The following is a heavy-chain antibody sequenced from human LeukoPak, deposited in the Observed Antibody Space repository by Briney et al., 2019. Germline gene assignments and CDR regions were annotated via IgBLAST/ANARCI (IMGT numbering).Heavy chain of an antibody. D-gene: IGHD1-26*01. J-gene: IGHJ3*02. Sequence: SETLSLTCAVYGGSFSGYYWSWIRQPPGKGLEWIGEINHSGSTNYNPSLKSRVTISVDTSKNQFSLKLSSVTAADTAVYYCARLWALRGKAFDIWGQGTMVTVSS. CDR3: ARLWALRGKAFDI. CDR2: INHSGST. CDR1: GGSFSGYY. V-gene: IGHV4-34*01.